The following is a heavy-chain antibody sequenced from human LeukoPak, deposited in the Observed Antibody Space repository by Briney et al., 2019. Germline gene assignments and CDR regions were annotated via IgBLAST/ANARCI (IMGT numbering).Heavy chain of an antibody. CDR2: ISWNSGSI. V-gene: IGHV3-9*01. CDR1: GLTFDDYA. Sequence: PGGSLRLTCAASGLTFDDYAMHWVRQVPGKGLEWVSGISWNSGSIGYADSVKGRFTISRDNAKNSLYLQMNSLRAEDTAFYYCAKSLSYGYCSGGSCSSMGFDYWGQGTLVTVSS. CDR3: AKSLSYGYCSGGSCSSMGFDY. D-gene: IGHD2-15*01. J-gene: IGHJ4*02.